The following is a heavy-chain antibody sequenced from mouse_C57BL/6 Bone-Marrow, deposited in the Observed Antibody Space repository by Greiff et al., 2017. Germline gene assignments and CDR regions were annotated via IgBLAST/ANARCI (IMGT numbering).Heavy chain of an antibody. Sequence: QVQLKQPGAELVKPGASVKVSCKASGYTFTSYWMHWVKQRPGQGLEWIGRIHPSDSDTNYNQKFKGKATVTVDKSSSTAYMQLSSLTSEDSAVYYCARDSSGYAWFAYWGQGTLVTVSA. J-gene: IGHJ3*01. V-gene: IGHV1-74*01. CDR1: GYTFTSYW. D-gene: IGHD3-2*02. CDR2: IHPSDSDT. CDR3: ARDSSGYAWFAY.